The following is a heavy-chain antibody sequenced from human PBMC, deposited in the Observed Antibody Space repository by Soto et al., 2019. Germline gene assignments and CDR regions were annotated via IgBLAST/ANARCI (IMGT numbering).Heavy chain of an antibody. D-gene: IGHD2-15*01. Sequence: QVQLVESGGGVVQPGRSLRISCEASGFTFSSYGMHWVRQAPGKGLEWVAVISYDGSNKYYADSVKGRFTISRDNSKNTLYLQMNSLRAEDTAVYYCAIPGSSGGYWGQGTLVTVSS. J-gene: IGHJ4*02. CDR1: GFTFSSYG. CDR3: AIPGSSGGY. V-gene: IGHV3-30*03. CDR2: ISYDGSNK.